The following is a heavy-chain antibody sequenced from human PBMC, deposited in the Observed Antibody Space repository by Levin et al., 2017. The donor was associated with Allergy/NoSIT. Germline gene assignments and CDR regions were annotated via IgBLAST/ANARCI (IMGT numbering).Heavy chain of an antibody. Sequence: SETLSLTCTVSGASVSGADYYWSWIRQPPGKGLEWVGYIYHNGITFYSPSLKSRLTISLDTSKNHFSLNLNSVTAADTAVYYCARSPACTTTSCFSLFDYWGQGALVTVSS. CDR1: GASVSGADYY. CDR3: ARSPACTTTSCFSLFDY. CDR2: IYHNGIT. V-gene: IGHV4-30-4*01. D-gene: IGHD2-2*01. J-gene: IGHJ4*02.